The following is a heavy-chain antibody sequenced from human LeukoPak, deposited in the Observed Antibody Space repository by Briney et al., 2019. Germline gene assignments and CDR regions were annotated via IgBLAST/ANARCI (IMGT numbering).Heavy chain of an antibody. J-gene: IGHJ4*02. D-gene: IGHD3-10*01. Sequence: GESLKISCKGSGYSFTIYWIGWVRQMPGKGLEWMGIIYPGDSDTRYSPSLQGQVTISADKSISTAYLQWSSLKASDTALYYCARADSGSYSFFDYWGQGTLVTVSS. V-gene: IGHV5-51*01. CDR1: GYSFTIYW. CDR2: IYPGDSDT. CDR3: ARADSGSYSFFDY.